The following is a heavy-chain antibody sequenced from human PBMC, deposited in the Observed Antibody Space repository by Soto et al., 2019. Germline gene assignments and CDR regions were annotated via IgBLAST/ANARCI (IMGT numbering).Heavy chain of an antibody. J-gene: IGHJ4*02. CDR2: IYYSGST. V-gene: IGHV4-39*01. CDR3: ASPYYYDSSGYYSSVHFDY. D-gene: IGHD3-22*01. Sequence: GLEWIGSIYYSGSTYYNPSLKSRVTISVDTSKNQFSLKLSSVTAADTAVYYCASPYYYDSSGYYSSVHFDYWGQGTLVTVS.